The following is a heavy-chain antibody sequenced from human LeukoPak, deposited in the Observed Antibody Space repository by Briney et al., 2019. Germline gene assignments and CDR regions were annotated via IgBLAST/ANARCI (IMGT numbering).Heavy chain of an antibody. J-gene: IGHJ3*02. D-gene: IGHD3-22*01. V-gene: IGHV3-21*01. CDR3: ARAPITTMTGAFDI. Sequence: PGGSLRLSCAASGFTFSNYSMNWVRQAPGKGLEWVSSISSSSSYIYYADSVKGRFTISRDNAKNSLYLQMNSLRAEDTAVYYCARAPITTMTGAFDIWGQGTMVTVSS. CDR2: ISSSSSYI. CDR1: GFTFSNYS.